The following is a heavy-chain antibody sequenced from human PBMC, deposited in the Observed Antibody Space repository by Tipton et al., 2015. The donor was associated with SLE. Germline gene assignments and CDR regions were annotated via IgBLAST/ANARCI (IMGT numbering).Heavy chain of an antibody. V-gene: IGHV4-38-2*02. Sequence: TLSLTCTVSGYSISSGYYWGWIRQPPGKGLEWIGSIYHSGSTYYNPSLKSRVTISVDTSKNQFSLKLSSVTAADTAVYYCARASGLWSGYPFDYWGQGTLVIVSS. CDR1: GYSISSGYY. D-gene: IGHD3-3*01. J-gene: IGHJ4*02. CDR2: IYHSGST. CDR3: ARASGLWSGYPFDY.